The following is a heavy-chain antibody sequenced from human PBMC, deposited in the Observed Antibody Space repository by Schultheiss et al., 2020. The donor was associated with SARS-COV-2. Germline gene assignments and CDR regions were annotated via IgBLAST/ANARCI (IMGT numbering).Heavy chain of an antibody. CDR2: IYYSGST. D-gene: IGHD1-26*01. CDR1: GGSISSYY. CDR3: ARAALIVGATLTAFDI. J-gene: IGHJ3*02. V-gene: IGHV4-59*01. Sequence: SETLSLTCTVSGGSISSYYWSWIRQPPGKGLEWIGYIYYSGSTNYNPSLKSRVTISVDTSKNQFSLKLSSVTAADTAVYYCARAALIVGATLTAFDIWGQGTMVTVSS.